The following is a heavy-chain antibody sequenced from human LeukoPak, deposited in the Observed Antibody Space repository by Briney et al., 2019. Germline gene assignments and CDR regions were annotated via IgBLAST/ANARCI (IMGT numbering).Heavy chain of an antibody. D-gene: IGHD2-15*01. CDR2: IKQDGSEK. CDR3: ARYCSGGSCWDY. J-gene: IGHJ4*02. V-gene: IGHV3-7*01. Sequence: PGGSLRLSCVAPGFSFSSYWMSWVRQAPGKGLEWVANIKQDGSEKYYVDSVKGRFTISRDNAKNSLYLQMNSLRAEDTAVYYCARYCSGGSCWDYWGQGTLVTVSS. CDR1: GFSFSSYW.